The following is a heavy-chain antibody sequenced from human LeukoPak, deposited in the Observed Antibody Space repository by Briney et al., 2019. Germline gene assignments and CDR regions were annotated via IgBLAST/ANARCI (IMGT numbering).Heavy chain of an antibody. J-gene: IGHJ6*02. CDR3: ARFFNYNWNDPFLSPDYYYGMDV. Sequence: GASVKVSCKASGYTFTGYYMHWVRQAPGQGLEWMGWINPNSGGTNYAQKFQGRVTMTRDTSISTAYMELSRLRSDDTAVYYCARFFNYNWNDPFLSPDYYYGMDVWGQGTTVTVSS. V-gene: IGHV1-2*02. CDR2: INPNSGGT. D-gene: IGHD1-20*01. CDR1: GYTFTGYY.